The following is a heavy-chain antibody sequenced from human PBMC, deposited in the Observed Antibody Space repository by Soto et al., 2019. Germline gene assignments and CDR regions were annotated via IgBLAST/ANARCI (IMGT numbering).Heavy chain of an antibody. Sequence: QVQLVQSGGEVRKPGASVTVSCKASGYTFTSYGISWVRQAPGQGLEWMGWISGYNGKTNYAQKGQDRVTKTTDTSTSTVYLELRSLRFDDTAGYYCAGEGDVPYYYYGMDVWGQGTTVTVSS. CDR2: ISGYNGKT. V-gene: IGHV1-18*01. D-gene: IGHD2-21*02. CDR1: GYTFTSYG. J-gene: IGHJ6*02. CDR3: AGEGDVPYYYYGMDV.